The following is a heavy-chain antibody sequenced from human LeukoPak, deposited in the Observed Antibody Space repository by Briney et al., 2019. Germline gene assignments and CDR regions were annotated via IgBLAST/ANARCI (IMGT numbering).Heavy chain of an antibody. J-gene: IGHJ4*02. CDR2: IYYTGST. Sequence: SETLSLTCTVSGGSISSFYWSWIRQPPGKGLEWIGYIYYTGSTDYNPSLKSRVTISVDTSKNQFSLKLSSVTAADTAVYYCARRSWYVDYWGQGTLVSVSS. D-gene: IGHD3-10*01. V-gene: IGHV4-59*08. CDR1: GGSISSFY. CDR3: ARRSWYVDY.